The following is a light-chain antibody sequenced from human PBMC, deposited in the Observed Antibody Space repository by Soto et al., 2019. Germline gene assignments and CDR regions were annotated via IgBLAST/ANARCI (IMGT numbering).Light chain of an antibody. Sequence: EIALTQSPGTLSLSPGERATLSCRASQSISSSSLAWYQQKPGQAPRLLISGASSRATGIPGRFGGSGSGTDFTLTISRLEPEDFAVYYCQQYGSSPPYTFGQGTKVEIK. CDR1: QSISSSS. J-gene: IGKJ2*01. CDR2: GAS. V-gene: IGKV3-20*01. CDR3: QQYGSSPPYT.